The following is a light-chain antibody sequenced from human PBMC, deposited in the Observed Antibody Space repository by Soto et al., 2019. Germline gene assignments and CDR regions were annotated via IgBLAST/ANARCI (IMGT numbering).Light chain of an antibody. Sequence: QSALTQPRSVSGPPGQSVTISCTGTSSDVGGYNYVSWYQQHPGKAPKLMIYDVSKRPSGVPDRFSGSKSGNTASLTISGLQAEDEADYYCCSYAGSYTVYVFGTGTKVTVL. CDR2: DVS. CDR1: SSDVGGYNY. V-gene: IGLV2-11*01. CDR3: CSYAGSYTVYV. J-gene: IGLJ1*01.